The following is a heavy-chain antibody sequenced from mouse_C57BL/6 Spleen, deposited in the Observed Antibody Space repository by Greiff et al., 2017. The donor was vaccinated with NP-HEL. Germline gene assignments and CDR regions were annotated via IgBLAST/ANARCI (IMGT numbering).Heavy chain of an antibody. J-gene: IGHJ4*01. CDR1: GYTFTSYW. CDR2: IDPSDSYT. CDR3: ARRGDYYAMDY. V-gene: IGHV1-69*01. Sequence: QVQLQQPGAELLMPGASVKLSCKASGYTFTSYWMHWVKQRPGQGLEWIGEIDPSDSYTNYNQKFKGKSTLTVDKSSSTAYMQLSSLTSEDSAVYYCARRGDYYAMDYWGQGTSVTVSS.